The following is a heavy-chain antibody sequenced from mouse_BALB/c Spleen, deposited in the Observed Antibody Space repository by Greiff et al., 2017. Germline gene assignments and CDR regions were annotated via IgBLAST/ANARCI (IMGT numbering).Heavy chain of an antibody. CDR3: TREGGYSYAMDY. CDR2: IDPETGGT. V-gene: IGHV1-15*01. D-gene: IGHD2-14*01. CDR1: GYTFTDYE. J-gene: IGHJ4*01. Sequence: QVQLQQSGAELVRPGASVTLSCKASGYTFTDYEMHWVKQTPVHGLEWIGAIDPETGGTAYNQKFKGKATLTADKSSSTAYMELRSLTSEDSAVYYCTREGGYSYAMDYWGQGTSVTVSS.